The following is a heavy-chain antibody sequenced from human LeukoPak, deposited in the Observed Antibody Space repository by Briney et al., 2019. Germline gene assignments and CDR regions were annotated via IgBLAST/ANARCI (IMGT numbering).Heavy chain of an antibody. Sequence: APVKVSCKASGYTFTSYAMNWVRQAPGQGLEWMGWFNTNTGNPTYAQGLTGRFVFSLDTSVSTAYLQISSLKAEDTAVYYCARDPRGRLWFGELLDNYFDYWGQGTLVTVSS. CDR3: ARDPRGRLWFGELLDNYFDY. CDR1: GYTFTSYA. V-gene: IGHV7-4-1*02. D-gene: IGHD3-10*01. J-gene: IGHJ4*02. CDR2: FNTNTGNP.